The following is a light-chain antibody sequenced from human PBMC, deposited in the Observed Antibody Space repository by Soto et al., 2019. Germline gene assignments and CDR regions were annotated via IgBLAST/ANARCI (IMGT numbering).Light chain of an antibody. CDR1: QSLLYSDGNTY. Sequence: DVVMTQSPLSLPVTLGQPASISCRSSQSLLYSDGNTYLNWFHQRPGQSPRRLIYKVSIRDSGVPDRFIGTGSGPDFTLSISSVEADDVGIYYCMQATHWPRTFGQGTRLDIK. V-gene: IGKV2-30*01. J-gene: IGKJ1*01. CDR2: KVS. CDR3: MQATHWPRT.